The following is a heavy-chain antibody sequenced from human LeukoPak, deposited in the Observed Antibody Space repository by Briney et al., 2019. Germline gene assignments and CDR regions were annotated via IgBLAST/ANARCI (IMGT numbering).Heavy chain of an antibody. V-gene: IGHV4-39*01. D-gene: IGHD3-10*01. CDR1: GGCISGSSYY. Sequence: KSSETLSLTCSVSGGCISGSSYYWGWIRQPPGKGLEWIGSINYSGSTYYNPSLKSRVTISVDTSRNQFSLKLRSVTAADTAVYYCARHAHYYGSGFDPWGQGTLVTISS. J-gene: IGHJ5*02. CDR3: ARHAHYYGSGFDP. CDR2: INYSGST.